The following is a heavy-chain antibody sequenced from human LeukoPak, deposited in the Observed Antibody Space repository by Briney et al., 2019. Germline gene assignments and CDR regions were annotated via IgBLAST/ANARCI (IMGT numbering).Heavy chain of an antibody. CDR3: ARDTQAGYSSSWYGDNWFDP. J-gene: IGHJ5*02. V-gene: IGHV4-59*01. CDR2: IYYSGST. CDR1: GGSISSYY. Sequence: SETLSLTCTVSGGSISSYYWSWIRQPPGKGLEWIGYIYYSGSTNYNPSLKSRVTISVDTSKNQFSLKLSSVTAADTAVYYCARDTQAGYSSSWYGDNWFDPWGQGTLVTVSS. D-gene: IGHD6-13*01.